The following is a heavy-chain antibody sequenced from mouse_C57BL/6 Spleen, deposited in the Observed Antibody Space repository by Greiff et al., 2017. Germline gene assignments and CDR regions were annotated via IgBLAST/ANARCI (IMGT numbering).Heavy chain of an antibody. CDR2: ISSGSSTI. CDR1: GFTFSDYG. J-gene: IGHJ4*01. V-gene: IGHV5-17*01. CDR3: AREHGYYAMDY. Sequence: EVKLVESGGGLVKPGGSLKLSCAASGFTFSDYGMHWVRQAPEKGLEWVAYISSGSSTIYYADTVKGRFPISRDNAKNTLFLQMTSLRSEDTAMYYCAREHGYYAMDYWCQGTSVTVSS.